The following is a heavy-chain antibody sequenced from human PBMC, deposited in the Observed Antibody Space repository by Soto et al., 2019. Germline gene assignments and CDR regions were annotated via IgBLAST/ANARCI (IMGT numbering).Heavy chain of an antibody. CDR1: GGSSSSYY. D-gene: IGHD3-10*01. CDR3: ARRYGLSAFDI. CDR2: IYYSGST. V-gene: IGHV4-59*08. Sequence: LETLPLTCTVSGGSSSSYYWSWIRQPPGKGLEWIGDIYYSGSTNYNPSLKSRVTISVDTSKNQFSLKLSSVTAADTAVYFCARRYGLSAFDIWGQGTMVTVS. J-gene: IGHJ3*02.